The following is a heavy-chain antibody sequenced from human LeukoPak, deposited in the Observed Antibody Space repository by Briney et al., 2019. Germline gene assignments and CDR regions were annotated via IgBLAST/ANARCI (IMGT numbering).Heavy chain of an antibody. D-gene: IGHD3-10*01. CDR3: ARGFTMVRGVMPFDY. J-gene: IGHJ4*02. CDR2: TYYRSKWYN. Sequence: SQTLSLTCALSGDSVSSNSAAWNWIRQSPSRGLEWLGRTYYRSKWYNDYAVSVKSRITINPDTSKNQFSLQLNSVTPEDTAVYYCARGFTMVRGVMPFDYWGQGTLVTVSS. CDR1: GDSVSSNSAA. V-gene: IGHV6-1*01.